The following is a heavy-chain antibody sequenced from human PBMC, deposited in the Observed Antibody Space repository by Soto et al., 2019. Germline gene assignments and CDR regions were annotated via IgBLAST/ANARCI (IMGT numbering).Heavy chain of an antibody. D-gene: IGHD3-10*01. Sequence: SETLSLTCTVSGGSISSGGYYWSWIRQHPGKGLEWIGYIYYSGSTYYNPSLKSRVTISVDTSKNQFSLKLSSVTAADTAVYYCARVPYFSRHFDYWGQGTLVTVSS. CDR2: IYYSGST. CDR3: ARVPYFSRHFDY. CDR1: GGSISSGGYY. J-gene: IGHJ4*02. V-gene: IGHV4-31*03.